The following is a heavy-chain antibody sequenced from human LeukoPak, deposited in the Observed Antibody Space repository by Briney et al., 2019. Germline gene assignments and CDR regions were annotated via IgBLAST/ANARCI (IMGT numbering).Heavy chain of an antibody. CDR2: ITAYNGNT. Sequence: GESLKISCKGSGYSFTTYGISWVRQAPGQGLEWTGWITAYNGNTNYAQKLQGRVTMTTDTSTSTAYMELRSPRSDDTAVYYCARGYCSGGSCYGYYYYYYMDVWGKGTTVTVSS. CDR3: ARGYCSGGSCYGYYYYYYMDV. D-gene: IGHD2-15*01. V-gene: IGHV1-18*01. CDR1: GYSFTTYG. J-gene: IGHJ6*03.